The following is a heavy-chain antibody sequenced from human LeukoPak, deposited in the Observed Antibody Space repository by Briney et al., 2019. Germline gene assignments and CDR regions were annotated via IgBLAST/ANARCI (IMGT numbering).Heavy chain of an antibody. D-gene: IGHD2-2*01. V-gene: IGHV1-69*04. Sequence: GASVKVSCKASGGAFGSYTISWVRQAPGQGLEWMGRIIPILGIANYAQKFQGRVTITADKSTSTAYMELSSLRSEDTAVYYCARDRGYCSSTSCYYYYYYGMDVWGQGTTVTVSS. J-gene: IGHJ6*02. CDR2: IIPILGIA. CDR1: GGAFGSYT. CDR3: ARDRGYCSSTSCYYYYYYGMDV.